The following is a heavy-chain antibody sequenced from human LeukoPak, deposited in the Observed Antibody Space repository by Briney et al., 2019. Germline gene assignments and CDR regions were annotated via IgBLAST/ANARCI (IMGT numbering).Heavy chain of an antibody. Sequence: ASVKVSCKSSGYTFTSYGISWVRQAPGQGLEWMGWISAYNGNTNYAQKLQGRVTMTTDTSTSTAYTELRSLRSDDTAVYYCARDLYSSSSGNWFDPWGQGTLVNVSS. CDR1: GYTFTSYG. J-gene: IGHJ5*02. CDR2: ISAYNGNT. D-gene: IGHD6-6*01. CDR3: ARDLYSSSSGNWFDP. V-gene: IGHV1-18*01.